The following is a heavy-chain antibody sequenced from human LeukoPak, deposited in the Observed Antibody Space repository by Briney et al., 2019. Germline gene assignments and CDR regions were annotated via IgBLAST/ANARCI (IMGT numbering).Heavy chain of an antibody. CDR1: GGSVSGISYY. CDR3: ARQGAVGATGFDF. Sequence: NPSETLSLTCSVSGGSVSGISYYWGWIRQPPGKGLEWIGNIYYSGSSYNNPSLESRVVISVDTSRNQFYLKLTSVTATDAAVYYCARQGAVGATGFDFWGQGILVTVSS. J-gene: IGHJ4*02. CDR2: IYYSGSS. V-gene: IGHV4-39*01. D-gene: IGHD1-26*01.